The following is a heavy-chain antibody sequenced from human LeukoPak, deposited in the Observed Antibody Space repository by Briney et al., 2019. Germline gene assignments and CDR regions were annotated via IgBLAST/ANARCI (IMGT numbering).Heavy chain of an antibody. Sequence: SVKVSFKASGGTFSSSAITWVRQAPGQGLEWMGRIIPVLNITNYAQKFQGRVTITADTSTSTAYMELSSLRSEETAVYYCARDQGLTAPPPYGLDVWGQGTTVTVSS. J-gene: IGHJ6*02. V-gene: IGHV1-69*04. CDR1: GGTFSSSA. D-gene: IGHD5-18*01. CDR2: IIPVLNIT. CDR3: ARDQGLTAPPPYGLDV.